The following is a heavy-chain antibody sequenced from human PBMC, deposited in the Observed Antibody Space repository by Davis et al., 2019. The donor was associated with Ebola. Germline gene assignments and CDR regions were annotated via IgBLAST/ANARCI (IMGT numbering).Heavy chain of an antibody. J-gene: IGHJ6*03. D-gene: IGHD6-6*01. CDR2: ISYDGSNK. Sequence: GGSLSLSCAASGFTFSSYAMHWVRQAPGKGLEWVAVISYDGSNKYYADSVKGRFTISRDNSKNTLYLQMNSLRAEDTAVYYCARDGGYSSSFPRSRYYYYYMDVWGKGTTVTVSS. CDR3: ARDGGYSSSFPRSRYYYYYMDV. CDR1: GFTFSSYA. V-gene: IGHV3-30-3*01.